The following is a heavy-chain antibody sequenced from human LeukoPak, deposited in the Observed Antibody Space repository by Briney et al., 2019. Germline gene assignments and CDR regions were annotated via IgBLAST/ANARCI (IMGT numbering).Heavy chain of an antibody. CDR3: ARGPSWDSSGYYRPNWFDP. CDR2: IIPIFGTA. J-gene: IGHJ5*02. Sequence: SVKVSCKASGGTFSSYAISWVRQAPGQGLEWMGGIIPIFGTANYAQKFQGRVTITADESTSTAYMELSSLRSEDTAVYYCARGPSWDSSGYYRPNWFDPWGQGTLVTVSS. CDR1: GGTFSSYA. V-gene: IGHV1-69*13. D-gene: IGHD3-22*01.